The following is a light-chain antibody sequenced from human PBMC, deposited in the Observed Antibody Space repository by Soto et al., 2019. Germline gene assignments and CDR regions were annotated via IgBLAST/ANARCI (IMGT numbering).Light chain of an antibody. J-gene: IGLJ1*01. Sequence: QSALTRPPSASGSPGQSVTISCTGTSSDVGGYNYVSWYQQHPGKAPKLMIYEVSKRPSGVPDRFSGSKSGNTASLTVSGLMAEDEAEDYCSSYAGSNNPYVFGSGTKLTVL. CDR1: SSDVGGYNY. V-gene: IGLV2-8*01. CDR2: EVS. CDR3: SSYAGSNNPYV.